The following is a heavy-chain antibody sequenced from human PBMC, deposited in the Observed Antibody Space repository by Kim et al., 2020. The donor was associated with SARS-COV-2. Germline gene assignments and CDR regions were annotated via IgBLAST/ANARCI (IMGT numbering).Heavy chain of an antibody. V-gene: IGHV3-23*01. J-gene: IGHJ4*02. Sequence: GGSLRLSCAASGFTFSSYAMSWVRQAPGKGLERVSAISGSGGSTYYADSVKGRFTISRDNSKNTLYLQMNSLRAEDTAVYYCAKSDSSTSAAGWGQGTLVTVSS. CDR1: GFTFSSYA. CDR2: ISGSGGST. D-gene: IGHD2-2*01. CDR3: AKSDSSTSAAG.